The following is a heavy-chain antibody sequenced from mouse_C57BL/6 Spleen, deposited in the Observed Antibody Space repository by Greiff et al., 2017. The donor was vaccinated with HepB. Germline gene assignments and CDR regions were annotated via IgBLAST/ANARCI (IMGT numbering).Heavy chain of an antibody. CDR1: GYTFTSYT. J-gene: IGHJ3*01. Sequence: VQLQQSGAELARPGASVKMSCKASGYTFTSYTMHWVKQRPGQGLEWIGYINPSSGYTKYNQKFKDKATLTADKSSSTAYMQLSSLTSEDSAVYYCAPPYDYDRAWFAYWGQGTLVTVSA. V-gene: IGHV1-4*01. CDR2: INPSSGYT. CDR3: APPYDYDRAWFAY. D-gene: IGHD2-4*01.